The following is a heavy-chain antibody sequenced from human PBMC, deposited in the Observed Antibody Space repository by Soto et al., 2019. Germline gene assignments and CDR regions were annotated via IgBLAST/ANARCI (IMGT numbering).Heavy chain of an antibody. CDR2: INPNSGGT. V-gene: IGHV1-2*02. Sequence: QVQLVQSGAEVKKPGASVKVSCKASGYTFTGNYMHWVRQAPGQGLEWMGWINPNSGGTNYAQKFQGRVTVTRDTSISTAYMELSRLRSEATAVYYCARDGDSSSPFDIWGQGTMVTVSS. CDR3: ARDGDSSSPFDI. D-gene: IGHD6-6*01. CDR1: GYTFTGNY. J-gene: IGHJ3*02.